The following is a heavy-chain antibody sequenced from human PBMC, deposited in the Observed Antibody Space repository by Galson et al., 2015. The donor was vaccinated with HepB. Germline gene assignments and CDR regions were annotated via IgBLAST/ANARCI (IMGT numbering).Heavy chain of an antibody. CDR1: GYTFTSYG. Sequence: SVKVSCKASGYTFTSYGISWVRQAPGQGLEWMGWISAYNGNTNYAQKLQGRVTMTTDTSTSTAYMELSSLRSEDTAVYYCARGGGLPTTKRGYSGYDYVQQQRPFDYWGQGTLVTVSS. CDR2: ISAYNGNT. J-gene: IGHJ4*02. V-gene: IGHV1-18*04. D-gene: IGHD5-12*01. CDR3: ARGGGLPTTKRGYSGYDYVQQQRPFDY.